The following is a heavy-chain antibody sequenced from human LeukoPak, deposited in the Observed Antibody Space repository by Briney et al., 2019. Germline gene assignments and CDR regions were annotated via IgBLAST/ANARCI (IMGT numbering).Heavy chain of an antibody. CDR2: INWNGGST. Sequence: GGSLRLSCAASGFTFDDYGMSWVRQAPGKGLEWVSGINWNGGSTAYADSVKGRFTISRDNAKNSLYLQMNSLRAEDTALYYCARDRGVDTAMVNWFDPWGQGTLVTVSS. CDR1: GFTFDDYG. J-gene: IGHJ5*02. D-gene: IGHD5-18*01. CDR3: ARDRGVDTAMVNWFDP. V-gene: IGHV3-20*04.